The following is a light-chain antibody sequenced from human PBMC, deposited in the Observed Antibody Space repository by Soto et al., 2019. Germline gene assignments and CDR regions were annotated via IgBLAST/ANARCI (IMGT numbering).Light chain of an antibody. J-gene: IGKJ1*01. CDR1: QSLVYSDGNTY. V-gene: IGKV2-30*01. CDR2: KVS. CDR3: IQGTHWSWT. Sequence: DVVMTQSPLSLPVTLGQPASISCRSSQSLVYSDGNTYLNWFQQRPGQSPRRLIYKVSNRDSGVPDRCSGSGSCTDFTLKISRVEAEDVGVYYCIQGTHWSWTFGQGTKVEIK.